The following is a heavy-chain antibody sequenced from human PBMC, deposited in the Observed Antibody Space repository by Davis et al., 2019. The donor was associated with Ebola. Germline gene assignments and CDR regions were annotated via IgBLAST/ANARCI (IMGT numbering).Heavy chain of an antibody. V-gene: IGHV3-7*03. J-gene: IGHJ5*01. CDR1: GLTFSSDY. CDR3: AKDKEMATITLSHFDS. D-gene: IGHD5-24*01. CDR2: LNEDGSLK. Sequence: LSLTCAVSGLTFSSDYISWVRQGPGKGWEWVANLNEDGSLKYYVDSVKGRFTISRDNAKSSLFLQMNSLRPEDTAFYYCAKDKEMATITLSHFDSWGRGTLVTVSS.